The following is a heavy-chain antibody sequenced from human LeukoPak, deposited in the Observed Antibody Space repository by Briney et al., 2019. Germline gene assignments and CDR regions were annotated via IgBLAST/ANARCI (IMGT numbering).Heavy chain of an antibody. V-gene: IGHV4-34*01. CDR2: INHSGST. CDR3: ARARFFGNPTPDY. D-gene: IGHD4-23*01. J-gene: IGHJ4*02. Sequence: NPSETLSLTCAIYGGSFRGYYWSWIRQPPGKGLEWIGEINHSGSTNYNPSLKSRVTISVDTSKNQFSLKLSSVTAADTAVYYCARARFFGNPTPDYWGQGTLVTVSS. CDR1: GGSFRGYY.